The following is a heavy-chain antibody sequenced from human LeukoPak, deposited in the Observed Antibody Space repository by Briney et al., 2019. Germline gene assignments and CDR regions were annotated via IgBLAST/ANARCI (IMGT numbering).Heavy chain of an antibody. CDR2: IFYSGST. V-gene: IGHV4-39*07. D-gene: IGHD3-10*01. CDR3: AKSNGYGLVDI. CDR1: GGSISNYY. Sequence: PSETLSLTCTVSGGSISNYYWGWIRQPPGKGLEWIGNIFYSGSTYYSPSLRSRVTISLDTSRNQFSLKLNSVTAADTAVYYCAKSNGYGLVDIWGQGTMVTVSS. J-gene: IGHJ3*02.